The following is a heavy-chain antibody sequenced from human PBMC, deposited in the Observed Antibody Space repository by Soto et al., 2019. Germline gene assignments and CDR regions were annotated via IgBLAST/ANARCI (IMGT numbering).Heavy chain of an antibody. CDR2: IGTSATNI. D-gene: IGHD2-21*01. J-gene: IGHJ4*02. CDR3: AREELNCGGDCFAF. V-gene: IGHV3-48*03. CDR1: GFTFTSYE. Sequence: LRLSCAASGFTFTSYEFNWVRQAPGKGLEWISYIGTSATNIYHADSVRGRFTVSRDNAKNALYLQMNSLRAEDTAIYYCAREELNCGGDCFAFWGQGALVTVSS.